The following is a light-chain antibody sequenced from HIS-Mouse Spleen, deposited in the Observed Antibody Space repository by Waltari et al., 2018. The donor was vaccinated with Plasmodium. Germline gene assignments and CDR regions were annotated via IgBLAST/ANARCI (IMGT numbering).Light chain of an antibody. V-gene: IGLV5-37*01. Sequence: QPVLTQPPSSSASPGESASLTCTLPSAINVGSHNLSWYQQHPGSPPRYLLYYYSDSDKGQGSGVPSRFSGSKDASANTGILLISGLQSEDEADYYCMIWPSNASGVFGGGTKLTVL. CDR2: YYSDSDK. CDR3: MIWPSNASGV. J-gene: IGLJ3*02. CDR1: SAINVGSHN.